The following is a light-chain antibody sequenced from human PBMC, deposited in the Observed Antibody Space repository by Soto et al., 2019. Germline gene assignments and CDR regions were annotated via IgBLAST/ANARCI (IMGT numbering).Light chain of an antibody. CDR3: QSYDSLLNGVI. CDR2: SDN. V-gene: IGLV1-44*01. Sequence: QSVLTQSPSASGTPGQRVSISCSGSTSNIGTHTVNWYQHVPGTAPKLLIYSDNQRPSAVPGRFSGSKSGTSASLAISGLQAEDEADYYCQSYDSLLNGVIFGGGTKLTVL. CDR1: TSNIGTHT. J-gene: IGLJ2*01.